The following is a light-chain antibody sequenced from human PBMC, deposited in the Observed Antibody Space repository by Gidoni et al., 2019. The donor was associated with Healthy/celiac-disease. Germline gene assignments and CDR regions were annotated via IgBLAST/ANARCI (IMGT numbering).Light chain of an antibody. Sequence: EIVLTQSPGTLSWSPGERATLPCRASQSVSSSYLAWYQQKPGEAPRLLIYGASSRATGIPDRCSGSGSGTDFTLTISRLEPEDFAVYYCQQYGSTPPWTFGQGTKVEIK. CDR2: GAS. V-gene: IGKV3-20*01. CDR1: QSVSSSY. CDR3: QQYGSTPPWT. J-gene: IGKJ1*01.